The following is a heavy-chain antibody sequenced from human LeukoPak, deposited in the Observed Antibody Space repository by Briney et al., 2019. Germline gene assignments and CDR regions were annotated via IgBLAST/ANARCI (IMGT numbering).Heavy chain of an antibody. V-gene: IGHV4-34*01. CDR2: INHSGST. CDR3: ARGKSGGVVVPAAIRYYYYMDV. CDR1: DGSFSGYY. Sequence: PSETLSLTCAVYDGSFSGYYWSWIRQPPGKGLEWIGEINHSGSTNYNPSLKSRVTISVDTSKNQFSLKLSSVTAADTAVYYCARGKSGGVVVPAAIRYYYYMDVWGKGTTVTVSS. J-gene: IGHJ6*03. D-gene: IGHD2-2*02.